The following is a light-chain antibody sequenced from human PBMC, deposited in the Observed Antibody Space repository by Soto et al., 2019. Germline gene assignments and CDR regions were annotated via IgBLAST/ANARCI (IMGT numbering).Light chain of an antibody. CDR1: QSISSY. J-gene: IGKJ5*01. Sequence: DIQMTQSPSSMSASLGDGVTIXXRASQSISSYLNWYQQKPGKAPKLXXYAASSLQSGVPSRFSGSGSGTDFTLTISSLQPEDFATYYCQQSYSTLPITFGQGTRLEIK. CDR2: AAS. CDR3: QQSYSTLPIT. V-gene: IGKV1-39*01.